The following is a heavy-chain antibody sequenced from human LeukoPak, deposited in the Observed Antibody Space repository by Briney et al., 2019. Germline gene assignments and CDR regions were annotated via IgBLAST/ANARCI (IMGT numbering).Heavy chain of an antibody. J-gene: IGHJ4*02. D-gene: IGHD3-22*01. CDR1: GGTFSSYA. Sequence: ASVKVSCKASGGTFSSYAISWVRQAPGQGLEWMGRIIPILAITNYAQKFQGRVTITADKSTTTTYMELSSLRSDDTAVYYCARASRRITMIVVVTPDYWGQGTLVTVSS. V-gene: IGHV1-69*04. CDR2: IIPILAIT. CDR3: ARASRRITMIVVVTPDY.